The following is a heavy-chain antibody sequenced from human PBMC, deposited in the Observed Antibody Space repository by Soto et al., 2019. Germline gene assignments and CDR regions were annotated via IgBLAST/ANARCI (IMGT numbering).Heavy chain of an antibody. D-gene: IGHD6-13*01. CDR3: ARTLAAAAYYYYYGMDV. CDR1: GFTFSSYT. J-gene: IGHJ6*02. CDR2: ITSSSSTI. Sequence: EVQLVESGGGLVQPGGSLRLSCAASGFTFSSYTMNWVRQAPGKGLEWVSYITSSSSTIYYADSVKSRFTISRDNAKNSLYLQMNSLRDEDTAVYYCARTLAAAAYYYYYGMDVWGQGTTVTVSS. V-gene: IGHV3-48*02.